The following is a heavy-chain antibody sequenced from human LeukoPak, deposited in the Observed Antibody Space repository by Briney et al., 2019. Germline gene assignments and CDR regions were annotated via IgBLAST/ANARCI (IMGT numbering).Heavy chain of an antibody. Sequence: ASVKVSCKASGYTFTSYGISWVRQAPGQGLEWMGWISAYNGNTNYAQKLQGRVTMTTDTSTSTAYMELRSLRSDDTAVYYCARGHLKYYDFWSGYSRSYMDVWGKGTTVTVSS. CDR2: ISAYNGNT. CDR1: GYTFTSYG. D-gene: IGHD3-3*01. CDR3: ARGHLKYYDFWSGYSRSYMDV. J-gene: IGHJ6*03. V-gene: IGHV1-18*01.